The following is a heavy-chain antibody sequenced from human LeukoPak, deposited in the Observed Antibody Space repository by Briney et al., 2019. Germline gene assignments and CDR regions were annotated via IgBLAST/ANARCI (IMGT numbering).Heavy chain of an antibody. V-gene: IGHV4-34*01. CDR3: ATCQYQLLSCEGLAY. D-gene: IGHD2-2*01. CDR2: INHSGST. Sequence: SETLSLTCAVYGGSFSGYYWSWIRQPPGKGLEWIGEINHSGSTNYNPSLKSRGTISVDTSKHQFSLTLSSLPAAHTAVYYCATCQYQLLSCEGLAYWGQGTLVTVSS. J-gene: IGHJ4*02. CDR1: GGSFSGYY.